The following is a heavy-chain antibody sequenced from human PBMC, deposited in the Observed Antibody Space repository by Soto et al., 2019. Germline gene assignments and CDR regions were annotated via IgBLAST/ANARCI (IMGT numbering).Heavy chain of an antibody. D-gene: IGHD4-17*01. Sequence: ASVKVSCKASGYTFSDYYINWVRQTPGQGLEWIGWINPNSGDTDYAQKCQGWVTMTRDTSLNTAYMELSRLKSDDTAVYYCARDQRVTVLSGVTTRYYYGMDVWGQ. V-gene: IGHV1-2*04. CDR1: GYTFSDYY. CDR3: ARDQRVTVLSGVTTRYYYGMDV. J-gene: IGHJ6*02. CDR2: INPNSGDT.